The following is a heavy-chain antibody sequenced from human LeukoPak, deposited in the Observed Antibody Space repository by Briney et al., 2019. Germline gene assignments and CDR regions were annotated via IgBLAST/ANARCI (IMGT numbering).Heavy chain of an antibody. Sequence: GASVKVSCKASGYTFTNHYMHWVRQAPGQGLEWMGILNPNDGHTTYAQMFQGRVTMIRDTSSNTVYMELSSLRYKDTAVYFCARLSSGSYTRGTFDIWGQGTLVTVSS. CDR3: ARLSSGSYTRGTFDI. J-gene: IGHJ3*02. CDR2: LNPNDGHT. D-gene: IGHD1-26*01. V-gene: IGHV1-46*01. CDR1: GYTFTNHY.